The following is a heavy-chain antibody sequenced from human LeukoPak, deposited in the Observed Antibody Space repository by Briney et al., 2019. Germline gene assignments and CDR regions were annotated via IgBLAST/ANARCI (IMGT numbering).Heavy chain of an antibody. J-gene: IGHJ4*02. V-gene: IGHV3-74*01. D-gene: IGHD7-27*01. CDR3: GRGHWGLDY. Sequence: PGGSLRLSCAASGFTFSIYWMHWVRQAPGKGLAWVSRINSDGSGTTYADSVKGRFTISRDNSKNTLYLQMNSLRAEDTAVYYCGRGHWGLDYWGQGALVTVSS. CDR1: GFTFSIYW. CDR2: INSDGSGT.